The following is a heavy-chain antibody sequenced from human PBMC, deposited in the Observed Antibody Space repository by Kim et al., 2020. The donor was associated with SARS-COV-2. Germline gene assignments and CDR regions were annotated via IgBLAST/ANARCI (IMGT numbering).Heavy chain of an antibody. V-gene: IGHV4-39*01. CDR1: GGSIGTPTYY. Sequence: SETLSLTCTVSGGSIGTPTYYWGWIRQPPGKGLEWIGTVYYSGSTYYNPSLMGRVTISVDTSNNQFSLKLNSVTAADTAVYYCVRLERYGSSGYTFASWG. J-gene: IGHJ5*01. CDR2: VYYSGST. CDR3: VRLERYGSSGYTFAS. D-gene: IGHD3-22*01.